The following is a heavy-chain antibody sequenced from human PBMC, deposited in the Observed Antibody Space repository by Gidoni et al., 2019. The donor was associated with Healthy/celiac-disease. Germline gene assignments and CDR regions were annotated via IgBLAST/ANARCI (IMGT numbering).Heavy chain of an antibody. CDR1: GFTFSSYW. D-gene: IGHD1-26*01. Sequence: EVQLVESGGGLVQPGGSLRLSCAASGFTFSSYWMHWVRQAPGTGLVWVSRINSDGSSTSYADSVKGRFTISRDNAKNTLYLQMNSLRAEDTAVYYCARLSSRIVGATFSRFRYYGMDVWGQGTTVTVSS. J-gene: IGHJ6*02. V-gene: IGHV3-74*01. CDR3: ARLSSRIVGATFSRFRYYGMDV. CDR2: INSDGSST.